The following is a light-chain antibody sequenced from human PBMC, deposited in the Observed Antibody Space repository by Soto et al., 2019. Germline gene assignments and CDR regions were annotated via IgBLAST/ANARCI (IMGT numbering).Light chain of an antibody. J-gene: IGKJ4*01. Sequence: DVQMTQSPSSLSASVGDRVTITCQASHDIGTYLNWYQHKPGKAPKLLIFDTSHLATGVPASFSGRGSDTYFTFTITNLQAEDFAAYYCQQFDSVPLTCGGGTQVEI. CDR3: QQFDSVPLT. CDR1: HDIGTY. CDR2: DTS. V-gene: IGKV1-33*01.